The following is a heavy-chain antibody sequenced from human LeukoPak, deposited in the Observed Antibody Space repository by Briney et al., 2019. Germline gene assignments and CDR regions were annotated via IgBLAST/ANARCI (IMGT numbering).Heavy chain of an antibody. CDR1: GFTFSSYA. CDR2: ISYDGSNK. D-gene: IGHD2-2*01. CDR3: ARVAVPAAFLGPFQH. Sequence: GGSLRLSCAASGFTFSSYAMHWVRQAPGKGLEWVAVISYDGSNKYYADSVKGRFTISRDNSKNTLYLQMNSLRAEDTAVYYCARVAVPAAFLGPFQHWGQGTLVTVSS. J-gene: IGHJ1*01. V-gene: IGHV3-30*04.